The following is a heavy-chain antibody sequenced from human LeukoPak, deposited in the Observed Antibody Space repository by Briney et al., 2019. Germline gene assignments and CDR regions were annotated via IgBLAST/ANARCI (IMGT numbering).Heavy chain of an antibody. CDR1: GFTFSSYA. Sequence: RPGGSLRLSCAASGFTFSSYAMGWVRQAPGKGLEWVSAITASGGNTYYADSVKGRFTISRDNSKNTLYLQVNSLRAEDTAVYYCAKGNGYSCGRYYFDYWGQGTLVTVSS. CDR2: ITASGGNT. J-gene: IGHJ4*02. CDR3: AKGNGYSCGRYYFDY. D-gene: IGHD5-18*01. V-gene: IGHV3-23*01.